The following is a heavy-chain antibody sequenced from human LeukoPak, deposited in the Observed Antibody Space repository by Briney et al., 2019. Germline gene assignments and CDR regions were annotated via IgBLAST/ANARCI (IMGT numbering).Heavy chain of an antibody. D-gene: IGHD1-26*01. CDR3: ARSRWEPLPDY. CDR1: GYAFTSYY. V-gene: IGHV1-46*01. J-gene: IGHJ4*02. CDR2: INPSGGST. Sequence: GASVKVSCKASGYAFTSYYMHWVRQAPGQGLEWMGIINPSGGSTSYAQKFQGRVTMTRDTSTSTVYMELSSLRSEDTAVYYCARSRWEPLPDYWGQGTLVTVSS.